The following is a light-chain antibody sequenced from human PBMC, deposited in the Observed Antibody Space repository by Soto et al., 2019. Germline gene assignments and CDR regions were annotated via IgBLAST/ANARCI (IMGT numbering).Light chain of an antibody. Sequence: QSVLTQPASVSGSPGQSITISCTAPSSDVGGYDYVSWYQQHPDTAPRLIIFEVTNRPSGVSNRFSGSKSGNTASLTISGVQAEDEADYYCTSCTSSSTQVFGTGTKVTVL. V-gene: IGLV2-14*01. CDR2: EVT. J-gene: IGLJ1*01. CDR1: SSDVGGYDY. CDR3: TSCTSSSTQV.